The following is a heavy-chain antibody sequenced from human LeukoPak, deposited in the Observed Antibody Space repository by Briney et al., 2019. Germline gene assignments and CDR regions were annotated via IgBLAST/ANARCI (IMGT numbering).Heavy chain of an antibody. D-gene: IGHD6-13*01. Sequence: GGSLRLSCAASGFTFSRYYMHWVRQAPGKGLVCVSRINSDGSGTTYADSVKGRFTVSRDNAKNTLYLQMNSLRVEDTAMYYCTRVFAGDEYSSSGYWGQGTLVTVSS. V-gene: IGHV3-74*01. J-gene: IGHJ4*02. CDR2: INSDGSGT. CDR1: GFTFSRYY. CDR3: TRVFAGDEYSSSGY.